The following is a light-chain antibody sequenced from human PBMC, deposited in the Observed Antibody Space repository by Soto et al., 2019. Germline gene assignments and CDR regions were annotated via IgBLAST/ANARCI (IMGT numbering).Light chain of an antibody. CDR1: QGLKHSDGNTY. J-gene: IGKJ1*01. CDR2: NVS. CDR3: MKGTHWPLT. V-gene: IGKV2-30*02. Sequence: DVVMTQSPLSLPVTLGQPASISCRSSQGLKHSDGNTYLHWFQQRPGQSPRRLINNVSNRDSGVQDRFSGSGSGTDFTLKISRVEAEDVGLFYCMKGTHWPLTFGQGTKVEIK.